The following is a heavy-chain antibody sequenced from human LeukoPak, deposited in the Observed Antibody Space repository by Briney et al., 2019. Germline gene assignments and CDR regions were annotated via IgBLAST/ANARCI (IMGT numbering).Heavy chain of an antibody. CDR1: GGSISSYY. CDR3: ARTGGGSSSVYYYGMDV. Sequence: PSETLSLTCTVSGGSISSYYRSWIRQPAGKGLEWIGRIYTSGSTNYNPSLKSRVTMSVDTSKSQFSLKLSSVTAADTAVYYCARTGGGSSSVYYYGMDVWGQGTTVTVSS. CDR2: IYTSGST. J-gene: IGHJ6*02. D-gene: IGHD6-6*01. V-gene: IGHV4-4*07.